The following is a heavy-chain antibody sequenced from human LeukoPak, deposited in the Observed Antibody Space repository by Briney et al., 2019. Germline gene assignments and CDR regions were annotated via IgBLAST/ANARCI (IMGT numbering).Heavy chain of an antibody. Sequence: PSETLSLTCAVYGGSFSGYYWSWIRQPPGKGLEWIGYIYYSGSTNYNPSLKSRVTISVDTSKNQFSLKLSSVTAADTAVYYCARDYLGYCSSTSCYDYYYYGMDVWGQGTTVTVSS. CDR2: IYYSGST. J-gene: IGHJ6*02. CDR1: GGSFSGYY. D-gene: IGHD2-2*01. V-gene: IGHV4-59*01. CDR3: ARDYLGYCSSTSCYDYYYYGMDV.